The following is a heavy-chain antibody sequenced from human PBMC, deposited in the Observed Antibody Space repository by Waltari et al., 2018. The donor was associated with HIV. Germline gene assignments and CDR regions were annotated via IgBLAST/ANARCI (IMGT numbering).Heavy chain of an antibody. D-gene: IGHD2-21*01. Sequence: QVHLVQSGAEVKKPGASVKISCKASGYTFTKFAIHWVRQAPGQGLEWMGWINIGNGFTEYSQTFQGRVTVSRDTSANTAYLELSSLRSEDTAVYYCARDHYGGNYFDYWGQGTLVTVSS. J-gene: IGHJ4*02. CDR1: GYTFTKFA. CDR3: ARDHYGGNYFDY. V-gene: IGHV1-3*04. CDR2: INIGNGFT.